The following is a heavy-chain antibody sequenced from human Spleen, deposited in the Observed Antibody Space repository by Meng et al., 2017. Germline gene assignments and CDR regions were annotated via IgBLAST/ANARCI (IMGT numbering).Heavy chain of an antibody. CDR3: ARTRGSYPGY. V-gene: IGHV3-11*01. CDR2: ISNSGSAI. D-gene: IGHD3-10*01. J-gene: IGHJ4*02. Sequence: VQLVESGGGLVQPGESLRLSCAASGFIFSDYYMSWIRQAPGKGLKWISYISNSGSAIYYADSVKGRFTISRDNAKNSLYLQMNSLRADDTAVYYCARTRGSYPGYWGQGTLVTVSS. CDR1: GFIFSDYY.